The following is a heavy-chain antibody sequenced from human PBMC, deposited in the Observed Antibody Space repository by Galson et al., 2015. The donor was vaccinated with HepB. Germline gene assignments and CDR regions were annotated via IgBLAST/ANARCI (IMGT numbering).Heavy chain of an antibody. Sequence: VKVSCKASGYTFTTNYMHWVRQAPGQGLEWMGIINPDVAGTTYAQKFQGRVTMTRDTSTSTVYMELSSLGSEDTAVYYCARDLYYYGSGNFDYWGQGTLVTVSS. CDR3: ARDLYYYGSGNFDY. D-gene: IGHD3-10*01. CDR1: GYTFTTNY. J-gene: IGHJ4*02. CDR2: INPDVAGT. V-gene: IGHV1-46*01.